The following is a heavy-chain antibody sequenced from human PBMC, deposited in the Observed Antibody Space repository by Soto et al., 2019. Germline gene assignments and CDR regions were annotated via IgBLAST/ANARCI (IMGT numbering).Heavy chain of an antibody. J-gene: IGHJ6*02. Sequence: QVQLVQSGAEVKKPGASMKVSCKASGYTFTSYGITWVRQAPGQGLEWMGWISAYNGKTNYAQKLQGRVTMTTDTSTSTAYMDLRSLRSDDTAVYYCARDRAVTTSYGMDVWGQGTTVTVSS. CDR3: ARDRAVTTSYGMDV. D-gene: IGHD4-17*01. CDR1: GYTFTSYG. V-gene: IGHV1-18*01. CDR2: ISAYNGKT.